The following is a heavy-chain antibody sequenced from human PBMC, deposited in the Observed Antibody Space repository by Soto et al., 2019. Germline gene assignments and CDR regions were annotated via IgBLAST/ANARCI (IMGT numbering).Heavy chain of an antibody. Sequence: SETLSLTCAVYGGSFSGYYWSWIRQPPGKGLEWIGEINHSGSTNYNPSLKSRVTISVDTSKNQFSLKLSSVTAADTAVYYCARLVVPAAIVYMDVWGKGTTVT. V-gene: IGHV4-34*01. CDR3: ARLVVPAAIVYMDV. J-gene: IGHJ6*03. CDR2: INHSGST. D-gene: IGHD2-2*01. CDR1: GGSFSGYY.